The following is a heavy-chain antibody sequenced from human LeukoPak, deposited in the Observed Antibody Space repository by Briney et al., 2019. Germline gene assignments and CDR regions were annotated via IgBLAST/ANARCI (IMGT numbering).Heavy chain of an antibody. J-gene: IGHJ4*02. Sequence: GGSLRLSCAASGFTFSSYSMNWVRQAPGKGLEWVSSISSSSSHIYYADSVKGRFTISRDNAKNSLYLQMNSLRAEDTAVYYCARDRKKRVGYWGQGTLVTVSS. CDR1: GFTFSSYS. CDR2: ISSSSSHI. D-gene: IGHD1-14*01. CDR3: ARDRKKRVGY. V-gene: IGHV3-21*01.